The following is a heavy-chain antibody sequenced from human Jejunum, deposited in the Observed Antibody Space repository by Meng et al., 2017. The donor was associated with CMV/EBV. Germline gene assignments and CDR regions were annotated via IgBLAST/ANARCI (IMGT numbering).Heavy chain of an antibody. CDR1: GGSISSGTYY. D-gene: IGHD1-26*01. J-gene: IGHJ4*02. CDR3: ARVPVGGIRGYYFDY. V-gene: IGHV4-30-4*01. Sequence: GGSISSGTYYWSWIRQPPGKGLEWIGYIYYSGSTYYNPSLNSRLTISVDTSKNQFSLKLSSVTAADTAVYFCARVPVGGIRGYYFDYWGQGSLVTVSS. CDR2: IYYSGST.